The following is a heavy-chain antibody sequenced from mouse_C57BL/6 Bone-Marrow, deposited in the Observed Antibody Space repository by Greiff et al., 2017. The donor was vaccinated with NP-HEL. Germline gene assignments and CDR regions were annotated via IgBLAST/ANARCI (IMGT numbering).Heavy chain of an antibody. V-gene: IGHV10-1*01. D-gene: IGHD1-3*01. J-gene: IGHJ2*01. Sequence: EVMLVESGGGLVQPKGSLKLSCAASGFSFNTYAMNWVRQAPGKGLEWVARIRSKSNNYATYYADSVKDRFTISRDDSESMLYLQMNNLKTEDTAMYYCLSNFFYFDYWGQGTTLTVSA. CDR1: GFSFNTYA. CDR3: LSNFFYFDY. CDR2: IRSKSNNYAT.